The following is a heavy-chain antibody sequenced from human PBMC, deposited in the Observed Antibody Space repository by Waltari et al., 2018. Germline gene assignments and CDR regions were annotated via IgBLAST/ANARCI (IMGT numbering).Heavy chain of an antibody. J-gene: IGHJ4*02. V-gene: IGHV3-30*18. CDR1: ESSFSSVP. Sequence: VQLDESGGGVVRTGGCLRLCGVAHESSFSSVPMHWVRRSPGKGLDWVAVVGFDGRNKFYAESVKGRFTISRDNSKNTLYLQMESLRAEDTAIYYCAKDVEGELYYFDNWGQGTLVTVSS. CDR3: AKDVEGELYYFDN. D-gene: IGHD3-16*01. CDR2: VGFDGRNK.